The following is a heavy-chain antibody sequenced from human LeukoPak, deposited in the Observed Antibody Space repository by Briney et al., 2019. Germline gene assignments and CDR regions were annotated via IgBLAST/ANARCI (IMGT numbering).Heavy chain of an antibody. V-gene: IGHV3-30-3*01. D-gene: IGHD6-6*01. CDR1: GFTFSTYA. CDR3: ASPEYSSSSLYY. Sequence: GGSLRLSCAASGFTFSTYAMPWVRQAPGKGLEWVAVISYDGSNKYYADSVKGRFTISRDNSKSTLYLQMNSLRAEDTAVYYCASPEYSSSSLYYWGQGTLVTVSS. CDR2: ISYDGSNK. J-gene: IGHJ4*02.